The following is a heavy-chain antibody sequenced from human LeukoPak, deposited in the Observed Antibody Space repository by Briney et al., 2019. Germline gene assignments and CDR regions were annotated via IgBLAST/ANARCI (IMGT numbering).Heavy chain of an antibody. Sequence: PGGSLRLSCAASGLTFSSYGMQWVRQAPGKGLEWVAFIRYDGVSIYYADSVKGRFTISRDNSKNTLYLQMSSLRAEDTAAYYCAKVRSFYYFDYWGQGTLVTVSS. CDR1: GLTFSSYG. J-gene: IGHJ4*02. CDR3: AKVRSFYYFDY. V-gene: IGHV3-30*02. CDR2: IRYDGVSI.